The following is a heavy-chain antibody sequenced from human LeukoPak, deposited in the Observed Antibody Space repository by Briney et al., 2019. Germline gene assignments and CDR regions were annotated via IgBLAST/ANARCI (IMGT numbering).Heavy chain of an antibody. CDR2: INHSGST. CDR3: AREGGPYRPLDY. CDR1: GMSFSDYY. D-gene: IGHD3-16*02. J-gene: IGHJ4*02. Sequence: SETLSLTCAVYGMSFSDYYWSWIRQPPGEGLEWIGEINHSGSTNYNPSLKSRVTITVDTSKNQFSLKVSSVTAADTAVYYCAREGGPYRPLDYSGQGILVTVSS. V-gene: IGHV4-34*01.